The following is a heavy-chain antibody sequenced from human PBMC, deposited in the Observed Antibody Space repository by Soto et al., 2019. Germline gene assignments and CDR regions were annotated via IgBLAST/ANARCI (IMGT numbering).Heavy chain of an antibody. CDR2: VYYNGFT. J-gene: IGHJ4*02. D-gene: IGHD2-15*01. V-gene: IGHV4-39*07. CDR1: GGSISSSNYY. Sequence: SETLSLTCTVSGGSISSSNYYWAWIRQSPGKGLEWIGSVYYNGFTYYNPSLKSRVTISVDTSKNQFSLKLSSVTAADTAVYYCARGGSGDIVVVAAIDYWGQGTLVTVSS. CDR3: ARGGSGDIVVVAAIDY.